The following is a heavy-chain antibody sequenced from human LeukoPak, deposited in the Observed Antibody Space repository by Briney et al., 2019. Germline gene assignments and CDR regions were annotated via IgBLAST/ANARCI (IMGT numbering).Heavy chain of an antibody. J-gene: IGHJ4*02. D-gene: IGHD3-22*01. Sequence: SETLSLTCAVYGGSFSGYYWSWIPQPPGKGLEWSGEINHSGSTNYNPSLKSRVTISVDTSKNQFSLKLSSVTAADTAVYYCARGRGLIVVVTLDFDYWGQGTLVTVSS. CDR2: INHSGST. CDR3: ARGRGLIVVVTLDFDY. V-gene: IGHV4-34*01. CDR1: GGSFSGYY.